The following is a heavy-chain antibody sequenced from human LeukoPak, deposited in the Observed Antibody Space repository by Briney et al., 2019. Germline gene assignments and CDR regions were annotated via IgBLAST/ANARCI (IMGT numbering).Heavy chain of an antibody. CDR1: GGTFSSYA. Sequence: ASVKVSCKASGGTFSSYAISWVRQAPGQGLEWMGRIIPILGIANYAQKFQGRVTITADKSTSTAYMELSSLRSEDTAVYYCARDSLGGRYYDILTSYSPPYYGMDVWGQGTTVTVSS. D-gene: IGHD3-9*01. CDR3: ARDSLGGRYYDILTSYSPPYYGMDV. V-gene: IGHV1-69*04. J-gene: IGHJ6*02. CDR2: IIPILGIA.